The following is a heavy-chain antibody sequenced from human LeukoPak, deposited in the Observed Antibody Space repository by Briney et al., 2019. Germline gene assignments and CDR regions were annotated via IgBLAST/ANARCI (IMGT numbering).Heavy chain of an antibody. Sequence: GGSLRLSCAASGFTFSSYAMHWVRQAPGKGLEWVAVISYDGSNKYYADSVKGRFTISRDNSKNTLYLQMNSLRAEDTAVYYCARGYSSSWYTTPDDYWGQGTLVTVSS. CDR2: ISYDGSNK. CDR1: GFTFSSYA. D-gene: IGHD6-13*01. V-gene: IGHV3-30*04. CDR3: ARGYSSSWYTTPDDY. J-gene: IGHJ4*02.